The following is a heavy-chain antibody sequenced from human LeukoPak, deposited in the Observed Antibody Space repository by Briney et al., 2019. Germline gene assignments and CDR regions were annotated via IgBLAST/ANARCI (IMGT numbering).Heavy chain of an antibody. J-gene: IGHJ4*02. CDR2: IWYDGSNK. CDR1: GFTFSSYG. CDR3: AKAGDSSGWYDPLDY. V-gene: IGHV3-33*06. D-gene: IGHD6-19*01. Sequence: GGSLRLSCAASGFTFSSYGMHWVRQAPGKGLEWVAAIWYDGSNKYYADSVTGRFTISRDNSKNTLYLQMNSLRAEDTAVYYCAKAGDSSGWYDPLDYWGQGTLVTVSS.